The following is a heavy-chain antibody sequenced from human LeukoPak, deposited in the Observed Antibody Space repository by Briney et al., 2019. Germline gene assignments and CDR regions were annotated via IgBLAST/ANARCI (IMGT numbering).Heavy chain of an antibody. J-gene: IGHJ4*02. CDR1: GGSFSTNTYY. CDR2: IYFSGTS. V-gene: IGHV4-39*01. CDR3: ARHRLSGGIDY. D-gene: IGHD3-16*01. Sequence: SETLSLACTVSGGSFSTNTYYWGWIRQPPGKGLEWIENIYFSGTSRYNPSLRSRVTISVDTSKNQFSLKLSSVTAADTAVYFCARHRLSGGIDYWGQGILVTVSS.